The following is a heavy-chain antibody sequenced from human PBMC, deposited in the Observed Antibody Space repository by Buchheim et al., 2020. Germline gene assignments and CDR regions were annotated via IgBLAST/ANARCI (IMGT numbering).Heavy chain of an antibody. CDR1: GGSFSGYY. CDR2: INHSGST. CDR3: ARAQNYYYYGMDV. J-gene: IGHJ6*02. Sequence: QVQLQQWGAGLLKPSETLSLTCAVYGGSFSGYYWSWIRQPPGKGLEWIGEINHSGSTNYNPSLKSRVTISVDTSKNQFPLKLSSVTAADTAVYYCARAQNYYYYGMDVWGQGTT. V-gene: IGHV4-34*01.